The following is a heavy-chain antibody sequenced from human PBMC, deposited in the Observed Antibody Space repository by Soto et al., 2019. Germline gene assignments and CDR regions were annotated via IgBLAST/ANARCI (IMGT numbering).Heavy chain of an antibody. J-gene: IGHJ4*02. Sequence: LRLSCAASGFTFSSYSMNWVRQAPGKGLEWVSSISSSSSYIYYADSVKGRFTISRDNAKNSLYLQMNSLRAEDTAVYYCARDRSSSGYQPYWGQGTLVTSPQ. CDR1: GFTFSSYS. D-gene: IGHD3-22*01. CDR2: ISSSSSYI. V-gene: IGHV3-21*01. CDR3: ARDRSSSGYQPY.